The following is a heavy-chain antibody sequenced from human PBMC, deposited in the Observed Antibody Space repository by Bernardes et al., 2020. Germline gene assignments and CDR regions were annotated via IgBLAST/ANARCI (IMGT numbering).Heavy chain of an antibody. CDR2: INHNGST. J-gene: IGHJ4*02. Sequence: SETLSLTCAVYGGSFSGYYWSWIRQPPGKGLEWIGEINHNGSTNYNPSLKSRVTISVDTSKNQFSLKLSSVTAADTAVYYCARGGCSSTSCYVYFDYWGQGTLVTVSS. CDR3: ARGGCSSTSCYVYFDY. CDR1: GGSFSGYY. D-gene: IGHD2-2*01. V-gene: IGHV4-34*01.